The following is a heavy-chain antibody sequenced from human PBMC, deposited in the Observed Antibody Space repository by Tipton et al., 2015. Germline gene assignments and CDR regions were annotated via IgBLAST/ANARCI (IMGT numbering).Heavy chain of an antibody. D-gene: IGHD3-22*01. CDR1: GGSVTSNNYF. V-gene: IGHV4-61*01. CDR3: ARGGAGYYYDSVGYLS. Sequence: TLSLTCSVSGGSVTSNNYFCSWIRQPPGKGLEWIGYIFHSGSTSYNPSLRSRVFISIDTSKNQFSLKLNSVTAADTAVYYCARGGAGYYYDSVGYLSWGQGTLVTVSS. CDR2: IFHSGST. J-gene: IGHJ5*02.